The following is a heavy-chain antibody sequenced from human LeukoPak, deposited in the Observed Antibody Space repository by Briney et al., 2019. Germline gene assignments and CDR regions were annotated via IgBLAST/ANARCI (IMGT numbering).Heavy chain of an antibody. J-gene: IGHJ4*02. V-gene: IGHV3-21*01. Sequence: GRSLRLSCAASGFTFSSYSMNWVRQAPGKGLEWVSSISSSSSYIYYADSVKGRFTISRDNAKNSLYLQMNSLRAEDTAVYYCARDEDGDYIFDYWGQGTLVAVSS. D-gene: IGHD4-17*01. CDR2: ISSSSSYI. CDR3: ARDEDGDYIFDY. CDR1: GFTFSSYS.